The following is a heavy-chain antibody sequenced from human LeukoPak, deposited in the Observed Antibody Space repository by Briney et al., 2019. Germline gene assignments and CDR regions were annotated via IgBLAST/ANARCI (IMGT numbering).Heavy chain of an antibody. CDR2: IYSGGST. V-gene: IGHV3-53*05. CDR1: GFTVSSNY. CDR3: ARVLRMDPPYYYYYYMDV. D-gene: IGHD2-15*01. J-gene: IGHJ6*03. Sequence: PGGSLRLSCAASGFTVSSNYMSWVRQAPGKGLEWVSVIYSGGSTYYADSMKGRFTISRDKSKNTVYLQMNSLRPEDTAVYYCARVLRMDPPYYYYYYMDVWGRGTTVTVSS.